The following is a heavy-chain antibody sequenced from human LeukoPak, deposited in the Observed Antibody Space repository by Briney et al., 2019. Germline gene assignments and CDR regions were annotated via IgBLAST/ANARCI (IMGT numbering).Heavy chain of an antibody. Sequence: ASVKVSCKASGYTFTSYDINWVRQATGQGLEWMGWMNPNSGNTGYAQKFQGRVTMTRNTSISTAYMELSSLRSEDTAVYSCARGCRVRDPSGYYYYYMDVWGKGTTVTVSS. D-gene: IGHD3-10*01. CDR1: GYTFTSYD. J-gene: IGHJ6*03. CDR3: ARGCRVRDPSGYYYYYMDV. V-gene: IGHV1-8*01. CDR2: MNPNSGNT.